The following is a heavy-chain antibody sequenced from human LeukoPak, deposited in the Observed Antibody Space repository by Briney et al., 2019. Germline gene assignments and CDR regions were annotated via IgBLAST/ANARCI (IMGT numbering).Heavy chain of an antibody. V-gene: IGHV4-59*01. D-gene: IGHD3-22*01. J-gene: IGHJ4*02. CDR1: VGSISIYY. CDR2: IYYSGST. CDR3: ARVAYDSSGYYYRLDY. Sequence: PSEVLSLTCVVSVGSISIYYWSCIRQPPGKGLEWVGYIYYSGSTNYNPRLKSRATISVDTSKNQFSLKRSSVTAADTAVYYCARVAYDSSGYYYRLDYWGQGTLVTVSS.